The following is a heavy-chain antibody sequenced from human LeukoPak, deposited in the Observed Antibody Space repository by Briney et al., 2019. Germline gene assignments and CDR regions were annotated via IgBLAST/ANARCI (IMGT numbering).Heavy chain of an antibody. D-gene: IGHD1-26*01. CDR1: GFTFSSYA. Sequence: GGSLRLSCAAFGFTFSSYAMHWVRQAPGKGLEWVAVISYDGSNKYYADSVKGRFTISRDNSKNTLYLQMNSLRAEDTAVYYCARDRVGATDYFDYWGQGTLVTVSS. V-gene: IGHV3-30-3*01. CDR2: ISYDGSNK. CDR3: ARDRVGATDYFDY. J-gene: IGHJ4*02.